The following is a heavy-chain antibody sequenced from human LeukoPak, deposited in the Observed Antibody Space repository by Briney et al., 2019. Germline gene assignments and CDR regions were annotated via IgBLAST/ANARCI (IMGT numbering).Heavy chain of an antibody. D-gene: IGHD3-22*01. CDR1: GFTFSSYA. V-gene: IGHV3-23*01. Sequence: GGSLRLSCAASGFTFSSYAMSWVRQAPGKGLEWVSAISGSGGSTYYADSVKGRFTISRDNSKNTLYLQMNSLRAEDTAVYYCAKDLIEYYYDSSGGYYLDYWGQGTLVTVSS. J-gene: IGHJ4*02. CDR3: AKDLIEYYYDSSGGYYLDY. CDR2: ISGSGGST.